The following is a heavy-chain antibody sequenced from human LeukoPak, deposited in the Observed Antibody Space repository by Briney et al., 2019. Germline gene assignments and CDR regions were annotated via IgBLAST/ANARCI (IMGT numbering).Heavy chain of an antibody. D-gene: IGHD6-13*01. CDR2: VSESGAST. CDR3: AKPSTTNSRPLNWFDP. CDR1: GFTFSTYV. V-gene: IGHV3-23*01. J-gene: IGHJ5*02. Sequence: PGGSLRLSCVASGFTFSTYVMGWVRQVPGKGLEWVSIVSESGASTYYADSVEGRFTISRDNSKDTLSLQMNSLRAEDTAVYYCAKPSTTNSRPLNWFDPWGQGTLVTVSS.